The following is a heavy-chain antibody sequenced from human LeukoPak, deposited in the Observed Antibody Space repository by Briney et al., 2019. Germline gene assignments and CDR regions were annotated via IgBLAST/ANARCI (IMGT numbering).Heavy chain of an antibody. D-gene: IGHD3-10*02. V-gene: IGHV3-48*03. CDR1: GFTFSSYE. J-gene: IGHJ6*04. Sequence: GGSLSLSCAASGFTFSSYELNWVRQAPGKGLEWVSYISSSGSTIYYADPVKGRFTISRDNAKNSLDLQMNSLRAEATAVYYCAELGITMIGGVWGKGTTVTISS. CDR2: ISSSGSTI. CDR3: AELGITMIGGV.